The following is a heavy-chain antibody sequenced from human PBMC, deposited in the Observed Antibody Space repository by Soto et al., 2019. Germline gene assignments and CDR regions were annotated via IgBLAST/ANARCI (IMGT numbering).Heavy chain of an antibody. Sequence: QVQLVEPGGGVVQPGESLRLSCAGSGFTFSSYGMDWVRQAPGKGLEWVAVISYDGSNKYYVDSVKGRFTISRDNSKNTLYLQMNSLRAEDTAVYYCAKDRMGAGIRGYFDYWGQGMLVTVSS. CDR1: GFTFSSYG. CDR3: AKDRMGAGIRGYFDY. D-gene: IGHD3-10*01. CDR2: ISYDGSNK. J-gene: IGHJ4*02. V-gene: IGHV3-30*18.